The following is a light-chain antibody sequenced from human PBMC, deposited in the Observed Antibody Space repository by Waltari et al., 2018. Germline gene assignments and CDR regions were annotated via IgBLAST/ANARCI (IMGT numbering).Light chain of an antibody. J-gene: IGLJ3*02. V-gene: IGLV4-69*01. CDR3: QTGGHGTWV. Sequence: QLVLTQSPSVSASLGASVKLTCTLSSGHSSNVIAWHQPQPGKGPRYLMNVNNDGSHSKGDEIPDRFSGSSSGAERYLTISSLQSDDEADYYCQTGGHGTWVFGGGTKLTVL. CDR2: VNNDGSH. CDR1: SGHSSNV.